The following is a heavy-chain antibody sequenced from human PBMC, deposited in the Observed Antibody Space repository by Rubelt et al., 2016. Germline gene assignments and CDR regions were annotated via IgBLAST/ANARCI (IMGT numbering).Heavy chain of an antibody. D-gene: IGHD6-19*01. J-gene: IGHJ4*02. CDR1: GYTFTSYA. Sequence: QVQLVQSGAEVKKPGASVKVSCKASGYTFTSYAMHWVRQAPGQRLEWMGWINAGNGNTKYSQKFRVSVTITRDISAGTADMELSSLGSEDAAVYYSARDDGREQWLVTLDYWGQGTLVTVSS. CDR2: INAGNGNT. V-gene: IGHV1-3*01. CDR3: ARDDGREQWLVTLDY.